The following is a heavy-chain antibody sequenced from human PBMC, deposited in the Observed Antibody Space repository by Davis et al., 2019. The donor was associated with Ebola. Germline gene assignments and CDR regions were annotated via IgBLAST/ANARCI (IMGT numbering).Heavy chain of an antibody. V-gene: IGHV3-13*01. CDR3: ARAIFGGVSMDF. Sequence: GESLKISCAASGFIFRIYDMHWVRQVQGKGLEWVSSIGTAGDTYYPGSVKGRFTISRENVKNSLYLQMNSLRAGDTAVYYCARAIFGGVSMDFWGQGTTVTVPS. CDR2: IGTAGDT. CDR1: GFIFRIYD. J-gene: IGHJ6*02. D-gene: IGHD3-3*01.